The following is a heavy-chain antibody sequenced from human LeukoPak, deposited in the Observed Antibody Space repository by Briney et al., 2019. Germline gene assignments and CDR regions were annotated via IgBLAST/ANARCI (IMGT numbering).Heavy chain of an antibody. V-gene: IGHV3-23*01. Sequence: GGSLRLSCAASGFTFSSYAMSWVRQAPGKGLEWVSAISGSGGSTYYADSVKGRFTISRDNSKNTLYLQMNSLRAADTAVYYCAKDPPPFRGVIIDWFDPWGQGTLVTVSS. CDR1: GFTFSSYA. D-gene: IGHD3-10*01. CDR2: ISGSGGST. CDR3: AKDPPPFRGVIIDWFDP. J-gene: IGHJ5*02.